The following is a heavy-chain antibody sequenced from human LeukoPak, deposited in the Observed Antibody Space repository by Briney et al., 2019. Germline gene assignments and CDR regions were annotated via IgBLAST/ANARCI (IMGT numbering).Heavy chain of an antibody. J-gene: IGHJ6*03. D-gene: IGHD3-9*01. Sequence: PSETLSLTCAVSGGSISSSNWWSWVRQPPGKGLEWIGEIYHSGSTNYNPSLKSRVTISVDKSKNQFSLKLSSVTAADTAVYYCARVYDILTGPFYYYYMDVWGKGTTVTVSS. CDR1: GGSISSSNW. CDR2: IYHSGST. V-gene: IGHV4-4*02. CDR3: ARVYDILTGPFYYYYMDV.